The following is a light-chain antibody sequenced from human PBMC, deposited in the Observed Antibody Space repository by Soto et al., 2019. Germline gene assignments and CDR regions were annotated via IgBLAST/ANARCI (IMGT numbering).Light chain of an antibody. CDR2: AAF. CDR1: QSVSSY. CDR3: QQSYSTPRT. J-gene: IGKJ1*01. Sequence: DIQVTQSPSSLSASVGDRVTIACRASQSVSSYLSWYQQKPGKAPKLLIYAAFSLQTGVPSRFSGSGSGTDFTLTISSLQPEDFATYYCQQSYSTPRTFGQGTKVEIK. V-gene: IGKV1-39*01.